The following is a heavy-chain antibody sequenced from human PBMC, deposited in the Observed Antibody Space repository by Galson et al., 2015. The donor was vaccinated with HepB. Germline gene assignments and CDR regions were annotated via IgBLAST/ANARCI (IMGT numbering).Heavy chain of an antibody. J-gene: IGHJ4*02. V-gene: IGHV3-23*01. CDR1: GFTFSSYA. Sequence: SLRLSCAASGFTFSSYAMSWVRQAPGKGLEWVSAISGSGGSAYYADSVKGRFTISRDNSKNTLYLQMNSLRAEDTAVYYCAKGLEYSGSYVVYWGQGTLVTVSS. CDR2: ISGSGGSA. CDR3: AKGLEYSGSYVVY. D-gene: IGHD1-26*01.